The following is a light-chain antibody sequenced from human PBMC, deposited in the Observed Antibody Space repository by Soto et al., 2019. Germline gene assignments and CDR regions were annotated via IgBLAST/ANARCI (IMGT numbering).Light chain of an antibody. CDR3: SSFTTSSTYV. Sequence: QSALTQPASMSGSPGQSITISCTGTSSDVGAYSFVSWYQHHPGKAPNLMIYGVTHRPSGVSNRFSGSKSGNTASLTISGLQPEDEADHYCSSFTTSSTYVFGTGTKLTVL. V-gene: IGLV2-14*01. CDR1: SSDVGAYSF. CDR2: GVT. J-gene: IGLJ1*01.